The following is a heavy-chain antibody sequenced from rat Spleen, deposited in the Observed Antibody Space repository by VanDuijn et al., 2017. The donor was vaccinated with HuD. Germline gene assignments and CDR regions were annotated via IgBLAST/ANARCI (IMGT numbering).Heavy chain of an antibody. CDR1: GFTFSDCY. J-gene: IGHJ2*01. Sequence: EVQLVESDGGLVQPGRSLKLSCATSGFTFSDCYMAWVRQAPTKGLEWVATIIYDGSKIYYRDSVKGRFTISRDNTKNTLYLQMYSLRSEDTATYYCTRLWDYWGQGVMVTVSS. V-gene: IGHV5-17*01. CDR2: IIYDGSKI. CDR3: TRLWDY.